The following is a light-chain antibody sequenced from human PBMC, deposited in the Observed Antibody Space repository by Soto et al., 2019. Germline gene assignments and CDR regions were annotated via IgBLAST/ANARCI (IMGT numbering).Light chain of an antibody. V-gene: IGKV1-5*01. Sequence: DIQMTQSTSTLSASVGDRVPITCRASQSISTWLAWYQQKPGKAPKLLIYDASSLQSGVPSRFSGHGSGTDFTLTISSLQPDDFATYYCQQYNSYTTFGQGTK. CDR1: QSISTW. CDR2: DAS. J-gene: IGKJ2*01. CDR3: QQYNSYTT.